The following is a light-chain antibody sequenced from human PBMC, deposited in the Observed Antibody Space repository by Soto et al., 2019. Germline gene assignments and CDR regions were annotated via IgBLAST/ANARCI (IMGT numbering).Light chain of an antibody. Sequence: EIVLTQSPATLSLAPGERATLSCRASQSVSSYLAWYQQKPGQAPRLLIYDASNRAPGIPARFSGSASGTDFTLTISSLEPEDFAVYYCQQRNSWPTSLTFGGGTKVDIK. CDR1: QSVSSY. J-gene: IGKJ4*01. V-gene: IGKV3-11*01. CDR2: DAS. CDR3: QQRNSWPTSLT.